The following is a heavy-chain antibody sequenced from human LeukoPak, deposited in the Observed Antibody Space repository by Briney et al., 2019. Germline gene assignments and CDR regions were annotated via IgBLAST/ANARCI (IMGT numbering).Heavy chain of an antibody. D-gene: IGHD6-6*01. J-gene: IGHJ6*03. CDR3: AKVHSSSVYYYYYMDV. CDR1: GFTFSSYA. Sequence: PGGSLRLSCAASGFTFSSYAMSWVRQAPGKGLEWVSAISGSGGSTYYADSVKGRFTISRDNSKNTLYLQMNSLRAEDTAVYYCAKVHSSSVYYYYYMDVWGKGTTVTVSS. V-gene: IGHV3-23*01. CDR2: ISGSGGST.